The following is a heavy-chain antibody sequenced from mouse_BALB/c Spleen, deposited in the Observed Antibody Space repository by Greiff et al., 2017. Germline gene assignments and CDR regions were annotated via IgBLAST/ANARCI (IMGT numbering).Heavy chain of an antibody. CDR2: ISSGGST. CDR3: ASYYYGSSFDY. V-gene: IGHV5-6-5*01. Sequence: LMESGGGLVKPGGSLKLSCAASGFTFSSYAMSWVRQTPEKRLEWVASISSGGSTYYPDSVKGRFTISRDNARNILYLQMSSLRSEDTAMYYCASYYYGSSFDYWGQGTTLTVSS. CDR1: GFTFSSYA. J-gene: IGHJ2*01. D-gene: IGHD1-1*01.